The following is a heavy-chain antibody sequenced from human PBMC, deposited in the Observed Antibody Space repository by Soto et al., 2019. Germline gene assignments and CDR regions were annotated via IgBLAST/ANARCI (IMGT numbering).Heavy chain of an antibody. CDR1: GYTFSNFG. CDR3: ARDKGYGFGWSSSSGMDV. CDR2: ISGYNGNT. V-gene: IGHV1-18*01. D-gene: IGHD5-18*01. J-gene: IGHJ6*02. Sequence: ASVKVSCKASGYTFSNFGLSWVRQAPGQGLEWMGWISGYNGNTNSAERFQGRVTMTTDTPTSTAYMEVRSLTSDDTAVYYCARDKGYGFGWSSSSGMDVWGQGTTVTVSS.